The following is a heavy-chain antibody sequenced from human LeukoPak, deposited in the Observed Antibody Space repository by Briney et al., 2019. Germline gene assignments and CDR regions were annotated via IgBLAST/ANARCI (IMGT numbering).Heavy chain of an antibody. Sequence: PGGSLRLSCAASGFTFSSYAMTWVRQAPGKGLEWVSGISGSGGSTYYADSVKGRFTISRDNSKNTLHVQMNSLRAEDTAVYYCAKSDYNDSSGYYYGSDYWGQGTLVTVSS. D-gene: IGHD3-22*01. CDR3: AKSDYNDSSGYYYGSDY. CDR2: ISGSGGST. V-gene: IGHV3-23*01. CDR1: GFTFSSYA. J-gene: IGHJ4*02.